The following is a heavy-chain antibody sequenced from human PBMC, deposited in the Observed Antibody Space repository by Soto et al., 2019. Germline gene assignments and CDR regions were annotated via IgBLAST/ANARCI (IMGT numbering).Heavy chain of an antibody. CDR1: GFTFSSFA. CDR3: ARGVADSDYSWGIDY. V-gene: IGHV3-33*01. J-gene: IGHJ4*02. D-gene: IGHD4-4*01. CDR2: IWYDGSNQ. Sequence: QVQLVESGGGVVQPGRSLRLSCAASGFTFSSFAMHWVRQAPGKGLEWVALIWYDGSNQYYADCVKGRFTISRDNSRSTLYLQMNSLGADDTAVYFCARGVADSDYSWGIDYWGQGTLVTVSS.